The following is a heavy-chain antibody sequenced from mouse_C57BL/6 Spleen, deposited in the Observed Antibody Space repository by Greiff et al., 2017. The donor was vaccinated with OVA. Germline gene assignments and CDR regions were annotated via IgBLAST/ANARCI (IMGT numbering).Heavy chain of an antibody. CDR2: IDPSDSET. V-gene: IGHV1-52*01. CDR1: GYTFTSYW. Sequence: VQLQQPGAELVRPGSSVKLSCKASGYTFTSYWMHWVKQRPIQGLEWIGNIDPSDSETHYNQKFKDKATLTVDKSSSTAYMQLSSLTSEDSAVYYCARSVTTPRSFDVWGTGTTVTVSS. CDR3: ARSVTTPRSFDV. J-gene: IGHJ1*03. D-gene: IGHD2-3*01.